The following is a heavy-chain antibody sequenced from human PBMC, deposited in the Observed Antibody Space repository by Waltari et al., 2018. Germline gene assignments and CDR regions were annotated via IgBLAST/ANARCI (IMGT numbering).Heavy chain of an antibody. CDR1: GGSISSSSYY. CDR2: IYYSGGT. Sequence: QLQLQESGPGLVKPSETLSLTCTVSGGSISSSSYYWGWIRQPPGKGLEWIGSIYYSGGTYYNPSLKSRVTISVDTSKNQFSLKLSSVTAADMAVYYCASRSSSWYWGAFDIWGQGTMVTVSS. D-gene: IGHD6-13*01. V-gene: IGHV4-39*07. CDR3: ASRSSSWYWGAFDI. J-gene: IGHJ3*02.